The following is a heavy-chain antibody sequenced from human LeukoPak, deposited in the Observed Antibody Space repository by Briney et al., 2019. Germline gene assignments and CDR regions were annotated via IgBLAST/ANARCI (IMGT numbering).Heavy chain of an antibody. Sequence: GGSLRLSCAASGFTFSSYSMNWVRQAPGKGLEWVSSISSSSSYIYYADSVKGRFTISRDNAKNSLYLQMSSLRAEDTAVYYCARDGSFHAFDIWGQGTMVTVSS. V-gene: IGHV3-21*01. CDR2: ISSSSSYI. CDR1: GFTFSSYS. D-gene: IGHD1-1*01. CDR3: ARDGSFHAFDI. J-gene: IGHJ3*02.